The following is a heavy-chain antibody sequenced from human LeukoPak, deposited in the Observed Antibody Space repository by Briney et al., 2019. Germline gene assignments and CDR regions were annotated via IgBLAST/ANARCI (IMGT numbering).Heavy chain of an antibody. J-gene: IGHJ6*02. CDR2: IYPGDSDT. D-gene: IGHD3-3*01. Sequence: GESLKISCKGSGYSFTSYWIGWVRQMPGKGLEWMGIIYPGDSDTRYSPSFQGRVTISADKSISTAYLQWSSLKASDTAMYYCARASYDFWSGYPNYYYGMDVWGQGTTVTVSS. CDR1: GYSFTSYW. CDR3: ARASYDFWSGYPNYYYGMDV. V-gene: IGHV5-51*01.